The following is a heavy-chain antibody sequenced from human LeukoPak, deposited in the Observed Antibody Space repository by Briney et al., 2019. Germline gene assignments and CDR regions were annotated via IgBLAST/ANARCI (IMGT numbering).Heavy chain of an antibody. CDR2: ISAGGSNT. CDR3: ARGLPPVMKYYFDY. Sequence: PGGSLRLSCAASGFTFSNYAMTWVRQAPGKGLEWVSVISAGGSNTDYADSVKGRFTISRDDSKNTLYLQMNSLRAEDTAMYYCARGLPPVMKYYFDYWGQGTLVTVSS. D-gene: IGHD4-11*01. J-gene: IGHJ4*02. V-gene: IGHV3-23*01. CDR1: GFTFSNYA.